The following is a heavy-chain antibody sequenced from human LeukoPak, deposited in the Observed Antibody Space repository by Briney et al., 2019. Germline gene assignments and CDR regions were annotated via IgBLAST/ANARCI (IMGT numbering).Heavy chain of an antibody. Sequence: GGSLRLSCAASGFSFSSYSMNWVRQAPGKGLEWVSYISLDSSTMYYAESVKGRFTISRDNAKNSLYLQMNSLRDDDTAVYYCARDDSAGAWELLWDYWGQGTLVTVSS. CDR2: ISLDSSTM. CDR1: GFSFSSYS. CDR3: ARDDSAGAWELLWDY. J-gene: IGHJ4*02. D-gene: IGHD1-26*01. V-gene: IGHV3-48*02.